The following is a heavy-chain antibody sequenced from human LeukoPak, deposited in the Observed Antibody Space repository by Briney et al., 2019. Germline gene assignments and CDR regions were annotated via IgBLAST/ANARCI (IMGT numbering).Heavy chain of an antibody. J-gene: IGHJ6*02. Sequence: ASVKVSCKASGYTFTSYNINWVRQAPGQGLEWMGRIIPILGIANYVQKFQGRVTITADKSTSTAYMELSSLRSEDTAVYYCARDLRGYCSGGSCYPENYYGMDVWGQGTTVTVSS. CDR1: GYTFTSYN. V-gene: IGHV1-69*04. CDR3: ARDLRGYCSGGSCYPENYYGMDV. D-gene: IGHD2-15*01. CDR2: IIPILGIA.